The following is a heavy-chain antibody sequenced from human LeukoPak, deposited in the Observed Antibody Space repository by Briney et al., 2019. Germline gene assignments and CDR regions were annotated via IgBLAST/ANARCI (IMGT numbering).Heavy chain of an antibody. CDR3: ARESDVGKDFDC. CDR1: GYTFTYHY. Sequence: ASVKVSCKASGYTFTYHYIHLVRQAPGQGLEWMGIINPSNGDTNYARRFQGRVTMTRDTSTSTVYMELSSLDSEDTAVYYCARESDVGKDFDCWGQGTLVTVSS. J-gene: IGHJ4*02. CDR2: INPSNGDT. V-gene: IGHV1-46*01. D-gene: IGHD1-1*01.